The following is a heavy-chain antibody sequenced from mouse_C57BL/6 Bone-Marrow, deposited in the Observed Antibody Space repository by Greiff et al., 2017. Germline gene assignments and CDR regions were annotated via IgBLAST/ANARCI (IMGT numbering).Heavy chain of an antibody. CDR2: IYPGSGNT. CDR3: ARFRLRRRGYYFDD. Sequence: QVQLQQSGPELVKPGASVKISCKASGYSFTSYYIHWVKQRPGQGLEWIGWIYPGSGNTKYNEKFKGKATLTADTSSSTAYMQLSSLTSEDSAVYYCARFRLRRRGYYFDDWGQGTTLTVSS. V-gene: IGHV1-66*01. CDR1: GYSFTSYY. J-gene: IGHJ2*01. D-gene: IGHD2-2*01.